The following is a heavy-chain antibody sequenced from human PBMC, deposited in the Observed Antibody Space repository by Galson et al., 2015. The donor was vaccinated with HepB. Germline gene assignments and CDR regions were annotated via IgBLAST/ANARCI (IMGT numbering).Heavy chain of an antibody. D-gene: IGHD6-13*01. CDR3: ARDFLAAAGTLDY. V-gene: IGHV3-21*01. CDR2: ISSTGSYI. CDR1: GFTFSSYS. J-gene: IGHJ4*02. Sequence: SLGLSCAASGFTFSSYSMSWVRQAPGEGQEWVSSISSTGSYIYYADSLKGRFTISRDNAKNSLYLQMNSLRAEDTAVYYCARDFLAAAGTLDYWGQGTLVTVSS.